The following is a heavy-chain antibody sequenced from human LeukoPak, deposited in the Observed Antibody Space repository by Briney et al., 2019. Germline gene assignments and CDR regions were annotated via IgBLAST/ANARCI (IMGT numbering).Heavy chain of an antibody. CDR2: IYYGGST. CDR3: ARLIKYSNYYFDY. V-gene: IGHV4-59*08. CDR1: GGSMSNYH. J-gene: IGHJ4*02. Sequence: PSETLSLTCTVSGGSMSNYHWSWIRQPPGKGLEWIGYIYYGGSTNYNPSLKSRVTISIDTSKNQLSLKLSSVTAADTAVYYCARLIKYSNYYFDYWGQGTLVTVSS. D-gene: IGHD4-11*01.